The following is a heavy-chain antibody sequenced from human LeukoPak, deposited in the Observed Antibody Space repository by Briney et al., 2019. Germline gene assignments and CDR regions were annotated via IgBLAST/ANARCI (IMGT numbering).Heavy chain of an antibody. CDR3: ARPVDNDSYYFHY. CDR2: IYPADSDI. Sequence: GESLKISCKGSGYSFTNYWIGWVRQMPGKGLEWMGIIYPADSDIRYSPSFQGQVTISADKSISTAYLQWSSLRASDTAVYYCARPVDNDSYYFHYWGQGTLVTVSS. CDR1: GYSFTNYW. J-gene: IGHJ4*02. D-gene: IGHD3-22*01. V-gene: IGHV5-51*01.